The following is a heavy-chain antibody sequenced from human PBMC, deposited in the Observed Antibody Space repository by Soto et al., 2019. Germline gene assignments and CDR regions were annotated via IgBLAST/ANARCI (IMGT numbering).Heavy chain of an antibody. J-gene: IGHJ5*02. CDR3: ARGQYSGSYFSGFDP. CDR2: IYYSGST. Sequence: PSETLSLTCTVSGGSISSYYWSWIRQPPGRGLEWIGYIYYSGSTNYNPSLKSRVTISVDTSKNQFSLKLSSVTAADTAVYYCARGQYSGSYFSGFDPWGQGTLVTVS. V-gene: IGHV4-59*12. D-gene: IGHD1-26*01. CDR1: GGSISSYY.